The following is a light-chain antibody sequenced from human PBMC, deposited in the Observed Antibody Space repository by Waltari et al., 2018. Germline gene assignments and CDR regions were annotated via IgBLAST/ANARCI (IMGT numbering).Light chain of an antibody. CDR1: SSNIGAGYD. V-gene: IGLV1-40*01. CDR3: QSYDSSLSGVI. Sequence: QSVLTQPPSVSGAPGQRITISCTGTSSNIGAGYDVHWYLQLPGTAPKLLILGNNNRPSGVPDRFSASKSDTPASLAITGLQAEDEADYYCQSYDSSLSGVIFGGGTKLTVL. CDR2: GNN. J-gene: IGLJ2*01.